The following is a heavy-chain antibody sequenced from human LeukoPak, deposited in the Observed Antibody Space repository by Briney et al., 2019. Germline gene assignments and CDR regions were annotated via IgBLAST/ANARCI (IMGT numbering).Heavy chain of an antibody. J-gene: IGHJ5*02. CDR1: GFTFSSSW. CDR2: INQDGGEI. Sequence: GGSLRLSCAASGFTFSSSWMTWVRQAPGKGLEWVASINQDGGEIHYVDSVKGRFTISRDNAKNSLYLQMNSLAAEDTAVHYCVRAHHPGGWFDPWGQGTLVTVSS. D-gene: IGHD3-10*01. CDR3: VRAHHPGGWFDP. V-gene: IGHV3-7*04.